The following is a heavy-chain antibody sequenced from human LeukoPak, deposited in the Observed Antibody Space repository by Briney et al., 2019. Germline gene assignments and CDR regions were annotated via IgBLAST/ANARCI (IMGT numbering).Heavy chain of an antibody. CDR2: ISGSGGST. D-gene: IGHD3-3*01. V-gene: IGHV3-23*01. CDR1: GFTFSSYA. CDR3: AKAMGNFGVVITDRHLDY. J-gene: IGHJ4*02. Sequence: GGSLRLSCAASGFTFSSYAMSWVRQAPGKGLEWVSAISGSGGSTYYADSVKGRFTISRDNSKNTLYLQMNSLRAEDTAVYYCAKAMGNFGVVITDRHLDYWGQGTLVTVSS.